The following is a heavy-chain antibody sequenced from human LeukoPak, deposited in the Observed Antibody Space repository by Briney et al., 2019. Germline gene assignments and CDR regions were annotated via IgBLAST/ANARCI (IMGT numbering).Heavy chain of an antibody. Sequence: GASVKVSCKASGYTFSSYDINWVRQATGQGLEWMGWMNPKRGNTGYAHKFQGRVTTTRNTSITTAYMELSSLRSEDSAVYYCARVPNRGDKFDPWGQGTLVTVSS. V-gene: IGHV1-8*03. J-gene: IGHJ5*02. CDR3: ARVPNRGDKFDP. D-gene: IGHD4-17*01. CDR2: MNPKRGNT. CDR1: GYTFSSYD.